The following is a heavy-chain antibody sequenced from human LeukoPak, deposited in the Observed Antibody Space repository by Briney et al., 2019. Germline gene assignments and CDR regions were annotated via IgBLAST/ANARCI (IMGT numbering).Heavy chain of an antibody. J-gene: IGHJ4*02. V-gene: IGHV1-2*02. D-gene: IGHD2-2*01. CDR2: INPHSGGT. CDR1: GYTFTGYY. CDR3: ARDVGEYCSSTNCYASHY. Sequence: ASVKVSCKTSGYTFTGYYMHWVRQAPGQGLEWMGWINPHSGGTNYAQKFQGGVTMTRDTSITTAYMELSSLRSDDTAVYYCARDVGEYCSSTNCYASHYWGQGTLVTVSS.